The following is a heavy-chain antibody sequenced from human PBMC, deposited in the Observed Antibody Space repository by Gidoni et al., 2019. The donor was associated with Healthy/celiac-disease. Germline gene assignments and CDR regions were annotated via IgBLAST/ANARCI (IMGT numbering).Heavy chain of an antibody. CDR2: IRSKAYGGTT. CDR1: GFTFGDYA. V-gene: IGHV3-49*03. D-gene: IGHD2-2*01. CDR3: TREEAVYAVVVVPDH. J-gene: IGHJ4*02. Sequence: GGGLVQPGRSLRLSCTASGFTFGDYAMSWFRQAPGKGLEWVGFIRSKAYGGTTEYAASVKGRFTISRDDSKSIAYLQMNSLKTEDTAVYYCTREEAVYAVVVVPDHWGQGTLVTVSS.